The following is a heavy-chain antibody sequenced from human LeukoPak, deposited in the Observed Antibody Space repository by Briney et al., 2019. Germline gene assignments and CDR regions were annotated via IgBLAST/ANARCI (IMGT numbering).Heavy chain of an antibody. CDR3: ARDTDGSLDF. Sequence: GGSLRLSCAASGFTFTNSWMAWVRQAPGKGLEWVANIKQDGSTKHYADSLKGRFTISRGNPKNSLYLQMNSLGADDTAVYYCARDTDGSLDFWGQGILVTVAS. D-gene: IGHD1-26*01. J-gene: IGHJ4*02. CDR2: IKQDGSTK. CDR1: GFTFTNSW. V-gene: IGHV3-7*01.